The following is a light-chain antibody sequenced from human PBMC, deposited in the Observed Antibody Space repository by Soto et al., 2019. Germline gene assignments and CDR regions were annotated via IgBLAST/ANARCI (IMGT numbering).Light chain of an antibody. CDR2: KAS. CDR3: QQYDSYSLRT. V-gene: IGKV1-5*03. J-gene: IGKJ1*01. CDR1: QTITTS. Sequence: DIPMTQSPSTLSASVGDRVTITCRASQTITTSLAWYQQKTGKAPKLLIYKASSLESGVPSRFSGSGSGTEFTLTISSLQPDDFATYYCQQYDSYSLRTFGQGTRGEI.